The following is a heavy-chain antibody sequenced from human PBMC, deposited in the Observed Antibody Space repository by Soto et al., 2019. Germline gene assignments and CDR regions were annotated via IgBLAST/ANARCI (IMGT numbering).Heavy chain of an antibody. Sequence: PSETLSLTCTVSGGSISSYYWSWIRQPPGKGLEWIGYNYYSGSTNYNPSLKSRVTISVDTSKNQFSLKLSSVTAADTAVYYCARRYGASFDYWGQGTLVTVSS. J-gene: IGHJ4*02. CDR1: GGSISSYY. D-gene: IGHD4-17*01. V-gene: IGHV4-59*01. CDR2: NYYSGST. CDR3: ARRYGASFDY.